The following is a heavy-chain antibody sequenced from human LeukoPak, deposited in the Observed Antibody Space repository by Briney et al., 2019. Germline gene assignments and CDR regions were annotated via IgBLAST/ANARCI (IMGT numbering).Heavy chain of an antibody. Sequence: PGGSLRLSCAASGFTFSSYSMNWVRQAPGKGLEWVSSISSSSRYIYYADSVKGRFTISRDNAKNSLYLQINSLRAEDTAVYYCARGPGYCSSPTCYMDWYFDLWGRGTLVTVSS. D-gene: IGHD2-2*02. J-gene: IGHJ2*01. V-gene: IGHV3-21*01. CDR3: ARGPGYCSSPTCYMDWYFDL. CDR2: ISSSSRYI. CDR1: GFTFSSYS.